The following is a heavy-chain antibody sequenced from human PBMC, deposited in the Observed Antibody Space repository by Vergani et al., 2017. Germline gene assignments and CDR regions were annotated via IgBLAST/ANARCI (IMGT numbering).Heavy chain of an antibody. D-gene: IGHD6-19*01. Sequence: EVQLVESGGGLIQPGGSLRLSCAASGFTVSSNYMSWVRQAPGKGLEWVSVIYSGGSTYYADSVKGRFTISRDNSKNTLYLQMNSLRAEDTAVYYCATDRRVGIAVAGTHYYYGMDVWGQGTTVTVSS. CDR2: IYSGGST. J-gene: IGHJ6*02. CDR1: GFTVSSNY. CDR3: ATDRRVGIAVAGTHYYYGMDV. V-gene: IGHV3-53*01.